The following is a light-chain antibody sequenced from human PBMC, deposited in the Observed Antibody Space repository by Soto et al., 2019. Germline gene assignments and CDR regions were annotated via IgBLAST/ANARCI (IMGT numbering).Light chain of an antibody. CDR1: QSVSSN. CDR3: QHYNNWPPQFT. CDR2: GAS. Sequence: EIVMTQSPATLSVSPGERATLSCRASQSVSSNLAWYQQKVGQAPRLLMYGASVRATGVPTRFSGSGSGTVFTLTISSLQSEDLAVYFCQHYNNWPPQFTFGGGTKVDI. V-gene: IGKV3-15*01. J-gene: IGKJ4*01.